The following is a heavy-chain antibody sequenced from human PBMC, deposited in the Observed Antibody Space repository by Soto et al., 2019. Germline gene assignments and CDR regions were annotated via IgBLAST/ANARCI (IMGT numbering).Heavy chain of an antibody. CDR3: ERAHHPTGQYYFDY. V-gene: IGHV1-18*01. D-gene: IGHD2-8*02. Sequence: AAVKLSFKASVYTFTSYGISWLRHAPGQGLEWMGWISAYNGNTNYAQKLQGRVTMTTDTSTSTAYMELRSLRSDDTAVYYCERAHHPTGQYYFDYWGQGTLVTVSS. J-gene: IGHJ4*02. CDR2: ISAYNGNT. CDR1: VYTFTSYG.